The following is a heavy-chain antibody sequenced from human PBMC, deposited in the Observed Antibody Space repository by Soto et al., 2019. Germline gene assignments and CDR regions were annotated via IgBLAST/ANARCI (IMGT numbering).Heavy chain of an antibody. J-gene: IGHJ4*02. CDR2: VNGGNGNT. Sequence: QVKLVQSGAEVKKPGASVKVSCKASGYTFTSYAMHWVRQAPGQSLEWMGWVNGGNGNTKYSQKFQDRVTMTRDTSASTAYMELSSLRSEDTAVYYCARGIAVAGNYWGQGTLVTVSS. CDR1: GYTFTSYA. CDR3: ARGIAVAGNY. V-gene: IGHV1-3*01. D-gene: IGHD6-19*01.